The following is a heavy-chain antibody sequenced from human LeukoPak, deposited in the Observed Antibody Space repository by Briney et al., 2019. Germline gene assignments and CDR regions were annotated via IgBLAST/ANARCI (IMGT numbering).Heavy chain of an antibody. CDR3: AKDYYYGSGSYYDY. D-gene: IGHD3-10*01. V-gene: IGHV3-48*02. Sequence: GGSLRLSCAASGFTFSSYSMNWVRQAPGKGLEWVSYISSSSSTIYYADSVKGRFTISRDNAKNSLYLQMNSLRDEDTAVYYCAKDYYYGSGSYYDYWGQGTLVTVSS. CDR1: GFTFSSYS. J-gene: IGHJ4*02. CDR2: ISSSSSTI.